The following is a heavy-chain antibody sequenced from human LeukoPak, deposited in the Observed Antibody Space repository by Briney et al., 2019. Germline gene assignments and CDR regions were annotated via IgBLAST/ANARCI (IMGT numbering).Heavy chain of an antibody. D-gene: IGHD3-9*01. CDR3: AKDGAYFRDWGDIYY. CDR1: GFPSRNFA. V-gene: IGHV3-64*02. J-gene: IGHJ4*02. CDR2: IGNYGGAT. Sequence: GGSLRLSCVASGFPSRNFALFWVRHVPGKGLEYVSGIGNYGGATLYADSVKGRFLVSRDNSRNTLYLEMGSVRPEDTAVYCCAKDGAYFRDWGDIYYCGQGALVTVSP.